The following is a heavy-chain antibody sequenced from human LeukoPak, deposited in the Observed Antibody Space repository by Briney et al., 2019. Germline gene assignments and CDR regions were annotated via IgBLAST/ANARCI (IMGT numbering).Heavy chain of an antibody. Sequence: GGSLRLSCAASGFTFSSYWMSWVRQAPGKGLEWVANIKQDGSEKYYVDSVKGRFTISRDNAKNSLYLQMNSLRAEDTAVYYCAKDLGSGTNGMDVWGQGTTVTVSS. CDR3: AKDLGSGTNGMDV. CDR1: GFTFSSYW. D-gene: IGHD3-10*01. CDR2: IKQDGSEK. J-gene: IGHJ6*02. V-gene: IGHV3-7*01.